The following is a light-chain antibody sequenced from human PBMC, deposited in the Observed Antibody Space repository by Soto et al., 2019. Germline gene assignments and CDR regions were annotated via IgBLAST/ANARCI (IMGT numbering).Light chain of an antibody. CDR2: GAS. Sequence: EIVMTRSPATLSVSPGERVTLSCRASQSISSSLAWYQHKPGQAPRLVIHGASTRATGVPARFGGSGSGTQFTLTISSLQSEDFATYFCQQSYTTPITFGQGTRLEIK. J-gene: IGKJ5*01. V-gene: IGKV3-15*01. CDR3: QQSYTTPIT. CDR1: QSISSS.